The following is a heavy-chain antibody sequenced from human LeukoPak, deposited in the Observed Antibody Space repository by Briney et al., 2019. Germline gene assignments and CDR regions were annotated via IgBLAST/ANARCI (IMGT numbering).Heavy chain of an antibody. D-gene: IGHD2-8*02. J-gene: IGHJ6*02. Sequence: GGSLRLSCAASGFXFSSYSINWVRQAPGKGLEWVSSISSSSSYIYYADSVKGRFTISRDNAKNSLYLQMNSLRAEDTAVYYCARDTRSDLLGNNYYYYYGMDVWGQGTTVTVSS. CDR2: ISSSSSYI. V-gene: IGHV3-21*01. CDR3: ARDTRSDLLGNNYYYYYGMDV. CDR1: GFXFSSYS.